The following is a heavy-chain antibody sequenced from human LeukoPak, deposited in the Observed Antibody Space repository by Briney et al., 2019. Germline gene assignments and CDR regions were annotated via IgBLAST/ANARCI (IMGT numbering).Heavy chain of an antibody. CDR3: VYARVGDIVVVPAALPEGFDP. CDR1: GFTFSSYA. D-gene: IGHD2-2*01. V-gene: IGHV3-23*01. CDR2: ISGSGGST. J-gene: IGHJ5*02. Sequence: PGGSLRLSCAASGFTFSSYAMSWVRQAPGKGLEWVSAISGSGGSTYYADSVKGRFTISRDNSKNTLYLQMNSLRAEDTAVYYCVYARVGDIVVVPAALPEGFDPRGQGTLVTVSS.